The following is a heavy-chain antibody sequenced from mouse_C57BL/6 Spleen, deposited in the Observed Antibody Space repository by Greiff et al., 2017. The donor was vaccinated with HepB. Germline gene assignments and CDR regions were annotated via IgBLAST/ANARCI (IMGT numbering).Heavy chain of an antibody. J-gene: IGHJ4*01. CDR3: ARGFNYYGYYYAMDY. D-gene: IGHD1-1*01. CDR1: GFTFSDYY. CDR2: INYDGSST. Sequence: EVQLVESEGGLVQPGSSMKLSCTASGFTFSDYYMAWVRQVPEKGLEWVANINYDGSSTYYLDSLKSRFIISRDNAKNILYLQMSSLKSEDTATYYCARGFNYYGYYYAMDYWGQGTSVTVSS. V-gene: IGHV5-16*01.